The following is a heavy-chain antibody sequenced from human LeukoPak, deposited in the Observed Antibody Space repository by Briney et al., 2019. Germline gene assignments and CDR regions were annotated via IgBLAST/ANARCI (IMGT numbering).Heavy chain of an antibody. D-gene: IGHD6-19*01. CDR3: AKDSLGSGWYGVDY. V-gene: IGHV3-33*06. J-gene: IGHJ4*02. CDR2: IWYDGSNK. Sequence: GGPLKLSCEPSEFTFIGYARNGAGKAPGKGWGWVAVIWYDGSNKYYADSVKGRFTISRDNSKNTLYLQMNSLRAEDTAVYYCAKDSLGSGWYGVDYWGQGTLVTVSS. CDR1: EFTFIGYA.